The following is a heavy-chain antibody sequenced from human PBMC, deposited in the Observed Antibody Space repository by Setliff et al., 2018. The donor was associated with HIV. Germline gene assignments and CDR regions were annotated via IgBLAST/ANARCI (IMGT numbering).Heavy chain of an antibody. CDR1: GASISTYS. V-gene: IGHV4-4*09. J-gene: IGHJ2*01. D-gene: IGHD3-22*01. CDR3: ARHPDSGFYYSPLLNNWYFDL. CDR2: ISTSGST. Sequence: PSEPLSLTCIVPGASISTYSWSWIRQPPGKGLECIGYISTSGSTNYNPSLKSRVTISLDTSKNQFSLKLTSVTAADTAVYYCARHPDSGFYYSPLLNNWYFDLWGPGTLVTVSS.